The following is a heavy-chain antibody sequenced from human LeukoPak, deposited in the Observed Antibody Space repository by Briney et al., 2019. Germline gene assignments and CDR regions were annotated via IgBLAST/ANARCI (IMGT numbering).Heavy chain of an antibody. CDR2: IYYSGGT. CDR1: GGSISTYY. D-gene: IGHD2-2*01. Sequence: SETLSLTCTVSGGSISTYYWSWIRQPPGKGLEWIGYIYYSGGTNYNPSLKSRVTISVDTSKNQFSLKLSSVTAADTAVYYCARYYCTSTTCYYFGYWGQGTLVTVSS. CDR3: ARYYCTSTTCYYFGY. J-gene: IGHJ4*02. V-gene: IGHV4-59*01.